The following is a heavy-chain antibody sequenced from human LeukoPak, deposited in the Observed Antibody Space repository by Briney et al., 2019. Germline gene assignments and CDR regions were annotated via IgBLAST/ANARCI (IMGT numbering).Heavy chain of an antibody. D-gene: IGHD6-19*01. Sequence: SQTLSLTCTVSGGSISSYYWSWIRQPPGKGLEWIGYIYYSGSANYNPSLKSRVTISVDTSKNQFSLKLSSVTAADTAVYYCALGSSGWYFDYWGQGTLATVSS. CDR1: GGSISSYY. V-gene: IGHV4-59*08. J-gene: IGHJ4*02. CDR2: IYYSGSA. CDR3: ALGSSGWYFDY.